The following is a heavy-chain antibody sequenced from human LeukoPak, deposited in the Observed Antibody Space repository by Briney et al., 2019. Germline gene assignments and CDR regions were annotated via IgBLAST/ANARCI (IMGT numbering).Heavy chain of an antibody. CDR1: GFTFSSYA. J-gene: IGHJ5*02. V-gene: IGHV3-30-3*01. CDR2: ISYDGSNK. Sequence: GRSLRLSCAASGFTFSSYAMHWVRQAPGKGLEWVAVISYDGSNKYYADSVKGRFTISRDNSKNTLYLQMNSLRAEDTAVYYCASTRGTYYDFWSGYSTNWFDPWGQGTLVTVSS. D-gene: IGHD3-3*01. CDR3: ASTRGTYYDFWSGYSTNWFDP.